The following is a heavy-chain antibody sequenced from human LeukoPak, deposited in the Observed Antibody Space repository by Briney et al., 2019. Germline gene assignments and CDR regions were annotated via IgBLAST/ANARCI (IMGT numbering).Heavy chain of an antibody. Sequence: SETLSLTCTVSGGSISSSSYYWGWIRQPLGKGLEWIGSIYYSGSTYYNPSLKSRVTISVDTSKNQFSLKLSSVTAADTAVYYCARQKAIGVEAYYYYGMDVWGQGTTVTVSS. CDR2: IYYSGST. CDR3: ARQKAIGVEAYYYYGMDV. D-gene: IGHD2-21*01. V-gene: IGHV4-39*01. CDR1: GGSISSSSYY. J-gene: IGHJ6*02.